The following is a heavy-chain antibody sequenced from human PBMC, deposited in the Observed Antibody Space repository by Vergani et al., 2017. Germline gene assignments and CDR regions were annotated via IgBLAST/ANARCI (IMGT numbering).Heavy chain of an antibody. CDR3: AKHFRGWGIDY. D-gene: IGHD3-16*01. CDR2: IQFDGSNQ. J-gene: IGHJ4*02. Sequence: QVQLVESGGGVVQRGGSLRLSCATSGFTLSNYDMQWIRQGPGKGLEFVAFIQFDGSNQYYADSVKGRFTLSRDFSKNTLYLQMKGLRTDDTATYYCAKHFRGWGIDYWGQGTQVIVSS. CDR1: GFTLSNYD. V-gene: IGHV3-30*02.